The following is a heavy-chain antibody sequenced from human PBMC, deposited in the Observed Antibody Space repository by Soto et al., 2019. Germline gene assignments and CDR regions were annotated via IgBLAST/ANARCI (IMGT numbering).Heavy chain of an antibody. Sequence: GASVKVSCKASGYTFTGYYMHWVRQAPGQGLEWMGWINPNSGGTNYAQKFQGRVTMTRDTSISTACMELSRLRSDDTAVYYCARVWDSSGWYGDYCGMDVWGQGTTVTVSS. CDR1: GYTFTGYY. V-gene: IGHV1-2*02. J-gene: IGHJ6*02. CDR3: ARVWDSSGWYGDYCGMDV. D-gene: IGHD6-19*01. CDR2: INPNSGGT.